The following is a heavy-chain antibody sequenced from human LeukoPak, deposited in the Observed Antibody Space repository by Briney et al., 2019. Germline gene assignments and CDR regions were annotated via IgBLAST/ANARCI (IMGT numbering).Heavy chain of an antibody. CDR2: MNPNSGNT. Sequence: ASVKVSCKASGYIFTSYDINWVRQATGQGLEWMGWMNPNSGNTSYAQKFQGRVTMTKNTSISTAYMELSSLRSEDTAVNYCARTPTRRGIVGASGYFYYWGQGTLVS. CDR3: ARTPTRRGIVGASGYFYY. V-gene: IGHV1-8*01. CDR1: GYIFTSYD. D-gene: IGHD1-26*01. J-gene: IGHJ4*02.